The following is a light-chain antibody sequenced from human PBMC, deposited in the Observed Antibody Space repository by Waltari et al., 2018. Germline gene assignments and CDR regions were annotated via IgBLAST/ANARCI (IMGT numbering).Light chain of an antibody. CDR2: LEGSGSY. Sequence: QPVLTQSSSASASLGSLVKLTCPLSSGHSSYIIAWHQQQPGKAPRYLMKLEGSGSYNKGSGVPDRFSGSSSGADRYLTISNLQSEDEADYYCETWDSNTHWVFGGGTKLTVL. CDR1: SGHSSYI. CDR3: ETWDSNTHWV. J-gene: IGLJ3*02. V-gene: IGLV4-60*03.